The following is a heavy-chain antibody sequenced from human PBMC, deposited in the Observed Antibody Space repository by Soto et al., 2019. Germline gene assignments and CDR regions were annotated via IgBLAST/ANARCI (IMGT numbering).Heavy chain of an antibody. J-gene: IGHJ4*02. CDR2: INAGNGNT. V-gene: IGHV1-3*01. D-gene: IGHD3-22*01. Sequence: GALVKVSCKASGYTFTSYAMHWVRQAPGQRLEWMGWINAGNGNTKYSQKFQGRVTITRDTSASTAYMELRSLRSDDTAVYYCARYYDSSGYITMYDYWGQGTLVTSPQ. CDR3: ARYYDSSGYITMYDY. CDR1: GYTFTSYA.